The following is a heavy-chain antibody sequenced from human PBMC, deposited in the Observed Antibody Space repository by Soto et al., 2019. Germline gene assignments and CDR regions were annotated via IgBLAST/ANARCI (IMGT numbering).Heavy chain of an antibody. V-gene: IGHV3-9*01. J-gene: IGHJ4*02. CDR1: GFTFDDYA. CDR2: ISWNSGSI. CDR3: AKGRIVVTPEYYFDY. D-gene: IGHD3-22*01. Sequence: EVQLVESGGGLVQPGRSLRLSCAASGFTFDDYAMHWVRQAPGKGLEWVSGISWNSGSIGYADSVKGRFTISRDNAKNSLYLQMNSLRAEDTALYYCAKGRIVVTPEYYFDYWGQGTLVTVSS.